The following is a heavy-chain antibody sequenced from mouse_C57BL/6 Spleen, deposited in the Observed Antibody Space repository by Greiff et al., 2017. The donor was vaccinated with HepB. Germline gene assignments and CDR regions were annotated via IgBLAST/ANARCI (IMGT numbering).Heavy chain of an antibody. CDR2: ISSGGSYT. CDR1: GFTFSSYG. CDR3: ARQGDYSNPWFAY. Sequence: EVKLVESGGDLVKPGGSLKLSCAASGFTFSSYGMSWVRQTPDKRLEWVATISSGGSYTYYPDSVKGRFTISRDNAKNTLYLQMSSLKSEDTAMYYCARQGDYSNPWFAYWGQGTLVTVSA. V-gene: IGHV5-6*01. D-gene: IGHD2-5*01. J-gene: IGHJ3*01.